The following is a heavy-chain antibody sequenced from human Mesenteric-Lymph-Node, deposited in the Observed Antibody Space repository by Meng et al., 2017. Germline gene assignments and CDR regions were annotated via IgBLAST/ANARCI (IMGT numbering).Heavy chain of an antibody. J-gene: IGHJ3*02. CDR1: GASIRSYY. D-gene: IGHD6-13*01. CDR3: ARDRIAAAGTNLDI. CDR2: IHTSGTT. V-gene: IGHV4-59*01. Sequence: SETLSLTCTVSGASIRSYYWSWIRQTPWKGLEWIAYIHTSGTTNYNPSLKSRVTISVDTSTNQFSLKLTSVTAADTAVYYCARDRIAAAGTNLDIWGQGAMVTVSS.